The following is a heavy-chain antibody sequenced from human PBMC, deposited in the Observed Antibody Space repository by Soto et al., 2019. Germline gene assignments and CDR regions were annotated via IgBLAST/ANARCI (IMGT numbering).Heavy chain of an antibody. CDR1: GFTFISYA. Sequence: PGGSLTLSCAASGFTFISYAMHWVRPAPGKGLEWVAVISYDGSNKYYADSVKGRFTISRDNSKNTLYLQMNSLRAEDTAVYYCARDSRFMAVAGPPFDYWGQGTLVTVSS. V-gene: IGHV3-30-3*01. J-gene: IGHJ4*02. D-gene: IGHD6-19*01. CDR2: ISYDGSNK. CDR3: ARDSRFMAVAGPPFDY.